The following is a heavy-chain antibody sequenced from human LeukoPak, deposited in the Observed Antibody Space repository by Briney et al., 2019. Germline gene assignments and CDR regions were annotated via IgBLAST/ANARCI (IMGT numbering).Heavy chain of an antibody. CDR2: ISSSSSTI. V-gene: IGHV3-48*01. CDR1: GFTFSSYS. J-gene: IGHJ4*02. Sequence: GGSLRLSCAASGFTFSSYSMNWVRQAPGKGLEWVSYISSSSSTIYYADSVKGRFIISRDNSKNTLYLQMNSLRAEDTAVYYCAKDRPVYYDGSGYFDYWGQGTLVTVSS. CDR3: AKDRPVYYDGSGYFDY. D-gene: IGHD3-10*01.